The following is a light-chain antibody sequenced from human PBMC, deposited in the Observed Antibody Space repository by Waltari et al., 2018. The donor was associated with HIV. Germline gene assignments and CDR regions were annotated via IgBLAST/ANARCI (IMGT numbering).Light chain of an antibody. Sequence: QSALTQPHLVSGSPGQPVTISCTGTSGDIGYYDYVSWYQPPPGQAPPLMIYNVTQRPSGVPDRFSGSKSGDTASLTISGLQAEDEADYFCCSYAGLYTYVFGTGTKVTDL. CDR1: SGDIGYYDY. J-gene: IGLJ1*01. CDR2: NVT. CDR3: CSYAGLYTYV. V-gene: IGLV2-11*01.